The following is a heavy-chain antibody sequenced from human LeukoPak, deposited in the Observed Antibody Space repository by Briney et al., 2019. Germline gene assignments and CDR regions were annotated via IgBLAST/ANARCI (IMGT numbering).Heavy chain of an antibody. CDR1: GYTFSDFS. D-gene: IGHD3-22*01. CDR3: VRLRRNSDRSGYYYYYDY. CDR2: ISARSNYR. Sequence: GGSLTFSCAASGYTFSDFSVNWVRQAPGKGLKWVSSISARSNYRYYADSVRGRFTISRDDARDSLFLQMNSLRAEDTAVYFCVRLRRNSDRSGYYYYYDYWGQGTLVTVSS. V-gene: IGHV3-21*01. J-gene: IGHJ4*02.